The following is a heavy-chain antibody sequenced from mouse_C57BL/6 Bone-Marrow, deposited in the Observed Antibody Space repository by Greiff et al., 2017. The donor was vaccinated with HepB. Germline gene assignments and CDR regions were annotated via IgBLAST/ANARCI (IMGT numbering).Heavy chain of an antibody. Sequence: VQLQQSGTVLARPGASVKMSCKTSGYTFTSYWMHWVKQRPGQGLEWIGAIYPGNSDTSYNQKFKGKAKLTAVTSASTAYMELSSLTNEDSAVYYCTRWDGYYCHYYAMDYWGQGTSVTVSS. CDR3: TRWDGYYCHYYAMDY. CDR2: IYPGNSDT. V-gene: IGHV1-5*01. CDR1: GYTFTSYW. J-gene: IGHJ4*01. D-gene: IGHD2-3*01.